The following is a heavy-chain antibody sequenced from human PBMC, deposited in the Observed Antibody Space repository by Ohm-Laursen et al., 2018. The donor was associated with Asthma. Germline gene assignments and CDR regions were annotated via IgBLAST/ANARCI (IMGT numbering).Heavy chain of an antibody. Sequence: LVKVSCKSLGGTLGTSVIGWVRQAPGQGLEWLGGINSVFGTSTYAQKFHDRFTITADESTSTVYMTLSSLTSEDTAVYYCARKAGSCITSNCYSLDFWGQGTLVTVSS. D-gene: IGHD2-15*01. CDR2: INSVFGTS. V-gene: IGHV1-69*13. CDR1: GGTLGTSV. J-gene: IGHJ4*02. CDR3: ARKAGSCITSNCYSLDF.